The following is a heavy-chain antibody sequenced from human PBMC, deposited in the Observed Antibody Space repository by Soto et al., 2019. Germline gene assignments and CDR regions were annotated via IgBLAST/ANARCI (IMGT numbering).Heavy chain of an antibody. D-gene: IGHD2-2*01. V-gene: IGHV1-3*01. CDR2: INAGNGNT. Sequence: ASVKVSCKASGYTFTSYAMHWVRQGPGQRLEWMGWINAGNGNTKYSQKFQGRVTITRDTSASTAYMELSSLRSEDTAVYYCARDPIQLVPADTNYFDYLGERTLV. CDR1: GYTFTSYA. J-gene: IGHJ4*02. CDR3: ARDPIQLVPADTNYFDY.